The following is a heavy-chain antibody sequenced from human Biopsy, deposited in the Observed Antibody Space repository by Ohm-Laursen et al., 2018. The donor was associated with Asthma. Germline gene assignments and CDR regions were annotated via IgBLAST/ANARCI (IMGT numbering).Heavy chain of an antibody. CDR3: ARKIAARGGMGV. V-gene: IGHV3-33*01. Sequence: SLRLSCTAFGITFSTYGMHWVRQAPGKGLEWVSFIWYDGRKKTYADSVKGRFIISRDNSKNTLYLQMNSLRAEDTAVYYCARKIAARGGMGVWGQGTTVTVSS. CDR1: GITFSTYG. J-gene: IGHJ6*02. CDR2: IWYDGRKK. D-gene: IGHD6-6*01.